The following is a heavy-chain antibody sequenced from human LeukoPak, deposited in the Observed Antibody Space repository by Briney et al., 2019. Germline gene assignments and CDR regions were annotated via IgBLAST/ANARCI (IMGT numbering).Heavy chain of an antibody. V-gene: IGHV3-21*01. CDR2: ISSSSSYI. Sequence: GGSLRLSWAASGFTFSSYSMNWVRQAPGKGLEWVSSISSSSSYIYYADSVKGRFTISRDHAKNSLYLQMNSLRAEDTAVYYCAIFDAAAGTAYDYWGQGTLVTVSS. J-gene: IGHJ4*02. D-gene: IGHD6-13*01. CDR3: AIFDAAAGTAYDY. CDR1: GFTFSSYS.